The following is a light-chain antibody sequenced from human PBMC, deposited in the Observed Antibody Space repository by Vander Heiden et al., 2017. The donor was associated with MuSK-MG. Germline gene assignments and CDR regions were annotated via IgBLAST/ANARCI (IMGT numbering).Light chain of an antibody. Sequence: DIVMTQSPYSLAVSLGERATINCKSSQSVLYSSNNKNYLAWYQQKPGQPPKLLIYWASTRESGVPDRFSGSGPGTDFTLTISSLQAEDVAVYYCQQYDSTPWTFGQGTKVEIK. CDR1: QSVLYSSNNKNY. V-gene: IGKV4-1*01. CDR2: WAS. J-gene: IGKJ1*01. CDR3: QQYDSTPWT.